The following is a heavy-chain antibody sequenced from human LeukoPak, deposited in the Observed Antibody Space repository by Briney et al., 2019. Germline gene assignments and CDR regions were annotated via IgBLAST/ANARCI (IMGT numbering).Heavy chain of an antibody. D-gene: IGHD6-19*01. J-gene: IGHJ6*03. CDR2: INHSGST. CDR1: GGSFSGYY. V-gene: IGHV4-34*01. CDR3: ARRSSGWYRGYYMDV. Sequence: SETLSLTCAVYGGSFSGYYWSWIRQPPGKGLEWIGEINHSGSTNYNPSLKSRVTISVDTSKNQFSLKLGSVTAADTAVYYCARRSSGWYRGYYMDVWGKGTTVTISS.